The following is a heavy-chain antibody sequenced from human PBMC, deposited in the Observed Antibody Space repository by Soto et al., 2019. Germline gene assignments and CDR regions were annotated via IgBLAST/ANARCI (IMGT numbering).Heavy chain of an antibody. CDR1: GGSIGVAGYS. CDR3: ARAQFYSGSGNYHNLMFDP. D-gene: IGHD3-10*01. Sequence: TLSLTCSVSGGSIGVAGYSCIWIRQPPGGGLDWIGYIYESGTILYNPSLKTRLTISLNWSDKQFSLTLNSVTAADTAVYYCARAQFYSGSGNYHNLMFDPWGQGTQVTVSS. V-gene: IGHV4-30-2*01. J-gene: IGHJ5*02. CDR2: IYESGTI.